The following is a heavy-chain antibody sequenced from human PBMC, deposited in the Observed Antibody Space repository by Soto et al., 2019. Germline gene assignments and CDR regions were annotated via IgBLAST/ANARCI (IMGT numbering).Heavy chain of an antibody. CDR2: ISSDSSNK. Sequence: QVQLVESGGGVVQPGRSLRLSCAASGFTFSSYGMHWVRQAPGKGLEWVALISSDSSNKNYGDSVKGRFTISRDNSKNTLYLQINSLRAEDTAVYYCAKGGYSDFWYFDLWGRGTLVTVSS. CDR3: AKGGYSDFWYFDL. J-gene: IGHJ2*01. V-gene: IGHV3-30*18. D-gene: IGHD4-17*01. CDR1: GFTFSSYG.